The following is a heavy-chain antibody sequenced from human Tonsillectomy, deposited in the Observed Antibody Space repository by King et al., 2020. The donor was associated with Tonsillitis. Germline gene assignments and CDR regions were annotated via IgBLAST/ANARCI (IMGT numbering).Heavy chain of an antibody. Sequence: VQLVESGGGLVQPGGSLRLSCAASGFTFSSFWMSWVRQAPGKGLEWVAIIKQDGSEKLYVDSVKGRFTISRDNAKNSLYLQMNSLRAEDPAVYYCASGSGWVFDYWGQGTLVTVSS. D-gene: IGHD6-25*01. CDR2: IKQDGSEK. V-gene: IGHV3-7*01. CDR3: ASGSGWVFDY. CDR1: GFTFSSFW. J-gene: IGHJ4*02.